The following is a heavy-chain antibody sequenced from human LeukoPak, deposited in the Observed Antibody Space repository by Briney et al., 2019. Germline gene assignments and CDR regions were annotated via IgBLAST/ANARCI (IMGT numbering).Heavy chain of an antibody. J-gene: IGHJ4*02. V-gene: IGHV3-7*01. Sequence: GGSLRLSCAASGFTFSSYWMSWVRQAPGKGLEWVANIKQDGSEKYYVDSVKGRFTISRDNAKNSLYLQMNSLRAEDTAVYYCARDLLRYCSGGSCYSGFDYWGQGTLVTVSS. CDR3: ARDLLRYCSGGSCYSGFDY. D-gene: IGHD2-15*01. CDR1: GFTFSSYW. CDR2: IKQDGSEK.